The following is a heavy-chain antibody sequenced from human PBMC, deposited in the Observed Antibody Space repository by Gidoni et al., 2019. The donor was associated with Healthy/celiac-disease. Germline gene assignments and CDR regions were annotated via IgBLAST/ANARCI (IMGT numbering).Heavy chain of an antibody. V-gene: IGHV3-23*01. J-gene: IGHJ5*02. Sequence: EVQLLESGGGLVQPGGSLRLSCAASGFTFSSYAMSWVRQAPGKGLEWVSAISGSGGSTYYADSVKGRFTISRDNSKNTLYLQMNSLRAEDTAVYYCAKSPAASYCSSTSCYNNWFDPWGQGTLVTVSS. CDR3: AKSPAASYCSSTSCYNNWFDP. CDR1: GFTFSSYA. CDR2: ISGSGGST. D-gene: IGHD2-2*02.